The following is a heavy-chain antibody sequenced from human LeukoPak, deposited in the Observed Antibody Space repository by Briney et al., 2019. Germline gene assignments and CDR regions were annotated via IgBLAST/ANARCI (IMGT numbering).Heavy chain of an antibody. J-gene: IGHJ4*02. Sequence: SETLSLTCTVSSGSVSSGSYYWSWIRQPPGKGLEWIGYIYCSGSTNYNPSLKSRVTISVDTSKNQFSLKLSSVTAADTAVYYCARGDDILTGYYPFDYWGQGTLVTVSS. V-gene: IGHV4-61*01. D-gene: IGHD3-9*01. CDR2: IYCSGST. CDR3: ARGDDILTGYYPFDY. CDR1: SGSVSSGSYY.